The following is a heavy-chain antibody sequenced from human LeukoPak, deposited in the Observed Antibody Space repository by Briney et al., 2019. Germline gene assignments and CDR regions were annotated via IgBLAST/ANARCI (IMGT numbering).Heavy chain of an antibody. CDR3: ARRVDYGDYVDY. J-gene: IGHJ4*02. Sequence: SSETLSLTCTVSGGSVSSRPHFWAWIRQTPGKGLEWIGTTYYTGSTNYNPSLKSRVTMSVDTSKNQFSLKLSSVTAADTAVYYCARRVDYGDYVDYWGQGTLVTVSS. CDR1: GGSVSSRPHF. V-gene: IGHV4-39*01. D-gene: IGHD4-17*01. CDR2: TYYTGST.